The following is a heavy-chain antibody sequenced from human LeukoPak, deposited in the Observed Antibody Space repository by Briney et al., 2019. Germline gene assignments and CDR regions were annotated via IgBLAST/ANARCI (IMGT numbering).Heavy chain of an antibody. D-gene: IGHD2-21*02. CDR3: AKSHHVTAIDY. J-gene: IGHJ4*02. V-gene: IGHV3-48*01. CDR2: ISSSSTI. Sequence: GGSLRLSCAASGFTFSSYSMNWVRQAPGKGLEWVSYISSSSTIYYAGSVKGRFTISRDNSKNTLYLQMNSLRADDTAVYYCAKSHHVTAIDYWGQGTLVTVSS. CDR1: GFTFSSYS.